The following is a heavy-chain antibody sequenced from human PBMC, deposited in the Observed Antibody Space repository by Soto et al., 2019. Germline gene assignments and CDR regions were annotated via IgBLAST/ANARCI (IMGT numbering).Heavy chain of an antibody. V-gene: IGHV3-23*01. J-gene: IGHJ4*02. CDR2: MNAKAIDT. CDR3: VAWVSAHFGF. D-gene: IGHD2-8*01. Sequence: GGSLRLSCAASGFNFGNHGMTWVRQAPGRALEWVSPMNAKAIDTHYADSVKGRFTISRDTSPSTLDLQMNRLRAEDTAIYYCVAWVSAHFGFWGPGALVTLSS. CDR1: GFNFGNHG.